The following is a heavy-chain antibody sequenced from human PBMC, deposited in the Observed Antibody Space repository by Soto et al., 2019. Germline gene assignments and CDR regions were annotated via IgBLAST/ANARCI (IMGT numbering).Heavy chain of an antibody. D-gene: IGHD1-26*01. J-gene: IGHJ6*02. CDR3: AKDGTRAVGMDV. CDR2: ISYDGSNK. Sequence: GGSLRLSCAASGFTFSSYGMHLVRQAPGKGLEWVAVISYDGSNKYYADSVKGRFTISRDNSKNTLYLQMNSLRAEDTAVYYCAKDGTRAVGMDVWGQGTTVTVSS. CDR1: GFTFSSYG. V-gene: IGHV3-30*18.